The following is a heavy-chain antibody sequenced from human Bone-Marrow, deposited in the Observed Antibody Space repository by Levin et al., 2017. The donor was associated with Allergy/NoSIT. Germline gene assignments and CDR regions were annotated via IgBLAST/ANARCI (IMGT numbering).Heavy chain of an antibody. CDR1: GFSFSSYA. D-gene: IGHD3-3*01. Sequence: GGSLRLSCAGSGFSFSSYAMHWVRQAPGKGLEWVAVIWFDGSKEYYADSVKGRFTISRDNSKNTLYLQMNSLRAEDTDVYFCARNYDFWSGFLAGFETGGLDVWGQGTTVTVSS. CDR2: IWFDGSKE. J-gene: IGHJ6*02. V-gene: IGHV3-33*03. CDR3: ARNYDFWSGFLAGFETGGLDV.